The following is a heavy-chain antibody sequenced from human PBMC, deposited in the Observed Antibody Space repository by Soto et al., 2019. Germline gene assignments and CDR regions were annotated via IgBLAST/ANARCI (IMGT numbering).Heavy chain of an antibody. V-gene: IGHV3-30*18. Sequence: QVQLVESGGGVVQPGRSLRLSCAASGFTFSSYGMHWVRQAPGKGLEWVAVISYDGSNKYYADSVKGRFTISRDNSKNPXXLQMNRLRAEDTAVYYCAKILQLGDYAYYYYGMDVWGQGTTVTVSS. CDR1: GFTFSSYG. CDR3: AKILQLGDYAYYYYGMDV. J-gene: IGHJ6*02. D-gene: IGHD4-17*01. CDR2: ISYDGSNK.